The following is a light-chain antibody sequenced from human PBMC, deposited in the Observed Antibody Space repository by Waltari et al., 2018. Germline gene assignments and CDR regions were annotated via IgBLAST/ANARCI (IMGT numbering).Light chain of an antibody. J-gene: IGLJ1*01. CDR3: SSHTSTVPHV. CDR1: SNDVGGYCH. V-gene: IGLV2-14*01. CDR2: EVS. Sequence: QSALTQPASVSGSPGQSITISCPGTSNDVGGYCHVSWYQQYPGRAPKLIIYEVSYRPSGISTRFSGSKSGNTASLTISGLQADDEADYYCSSHTSTVPHVFGTGTRVTV.